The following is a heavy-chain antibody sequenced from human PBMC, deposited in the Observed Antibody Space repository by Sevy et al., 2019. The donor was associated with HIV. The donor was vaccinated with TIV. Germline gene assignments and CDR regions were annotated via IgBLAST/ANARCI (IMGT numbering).Heavy chain of an antibody. CDR3: AGENAWGRGYS. Sequence: SETLSLTCTVSGGSITSLYWNWIRQPPGKGLEWIANIYYNGHINYNPSLKSRVTLSLDTSKNQLSLRLMSVTAADTAMYYCAGENAWGRGYSWGQGTLVTVSS. D-gene: IGHD1-26*01. CDR2: IYYNGHI. J-gene: IGHJ4*02. V-gene: IGHV4-59*08. CDR1: GGSITSLY.